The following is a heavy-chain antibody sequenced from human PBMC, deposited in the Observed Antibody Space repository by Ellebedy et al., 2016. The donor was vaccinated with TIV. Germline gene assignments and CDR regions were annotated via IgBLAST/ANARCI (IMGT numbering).Heavy chain of an antibody. J-gene: IGHJ4*02. CDR2: ITANGAAT. CDR1: GFTFDDYG. V-gene: IGHV3-20*04. Sequence: PGGSLRLSCVVSGFTFDDYGMSWVRQGEGKGLDYVSGITANGAATGYADSVKGRFTISRDNARNSLYLQLNSLRPEDTALYFCARENYVDNSYYFDYWGPGTLVTVAS. D-gene: IGHD4-17*01. CDR3: ARENYVDNSYYFDY.